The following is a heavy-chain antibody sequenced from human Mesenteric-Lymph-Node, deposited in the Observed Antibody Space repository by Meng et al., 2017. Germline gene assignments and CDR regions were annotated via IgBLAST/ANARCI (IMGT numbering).Heavy chain of an antibody. D-gene: IGHD3-22*01. Sequence: ESLKISCAVSGYSISSGYYWGWIRQPPGKGLEWIGSIYHSGSTYYNPSLKSRVTISVDTSKNQFSLKLSSVTAADTAVYYCARDSPIYDSSGYYSYYYYYGMDVWGQGTTVTVSS. V-gene: IGHV4-38-2*02. J-gene: IGHJ6*02. CDR3: ARDSPIYDSSGYYSYYYYYGMDV. CDR1: GYSISSGYY. CDR2: IYHSGST.